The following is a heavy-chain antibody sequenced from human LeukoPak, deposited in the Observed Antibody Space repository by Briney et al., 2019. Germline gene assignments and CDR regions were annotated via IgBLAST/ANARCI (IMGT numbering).Heavy chain of an antibody. CDR3: SRLSAMLRGPEAFYYFEY. J-gene: IGHJ4*02. Sequence: GGSLRLSCAASGFTFDDYGMSWVRQAPGKGLEWVSGINWNGGSTGYADSVKGRFTISRDNAKNSLFLHMNNVRAEDTAVYYCSRLSAMLRGPEAFYYFEYWGQGALVTVSS. CDR2: INWNGGST. D-gene: IGHD3-10*01. CDR1: GFTFDDYG. V-gene: IGHV3-20*04.